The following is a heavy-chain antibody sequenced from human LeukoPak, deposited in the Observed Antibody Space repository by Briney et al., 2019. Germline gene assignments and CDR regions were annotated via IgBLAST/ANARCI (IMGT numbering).Heavy chain of an antibody. J-gene: IGHJ5*02. V-gene: IGHV3-23*01. CDR1: AFTSSNHA. CDR2: ISLTVGST. D-gene: IGHD3-3*01. CDR3: AKDGRHLEWANWCDP. Sequence: GASLRLSCAASAFTSSNHAMTWVRQAPGKGLEWVSSISLTVGSTSYAHSVRAHFTISRDNSKSTLYLQMDGLTALGTAVYFCAKDGRHLEWANWCDPWRQGTLVTVSS.